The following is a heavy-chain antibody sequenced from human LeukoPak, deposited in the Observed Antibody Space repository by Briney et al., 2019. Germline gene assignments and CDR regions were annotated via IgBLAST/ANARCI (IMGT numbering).Heavy chain of an antibody. CDR2: ISGSGGST. V-gene: IGHV3-23*01. CDR3: AKGKARSGIAARPYYFQH. J-gene: IGHJ1*01. D-gene: IGHD6-6*01. Sequence: LSGASLRLSCAASGFTFSSYAMSWVSHAPGKGLEWVSSISGSGGSTYYADCVEGRFTISRVNSKNTLYLQMNSLRAEDTAVYYCAKGKARSGIAARPYYFQHWGQGTLVTVSS. CDR1: GFTFSSYA.